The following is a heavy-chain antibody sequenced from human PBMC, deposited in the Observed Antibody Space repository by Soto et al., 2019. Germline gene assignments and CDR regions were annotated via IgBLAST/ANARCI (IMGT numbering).Heavy chain of an antibody. CDR1: GGTFSSYA. V-gene: IGHV1-69*06. J-gene: IGHJ6*02. D-gene: IGHD5-12*01. Sequence: SVKVSCKASGGTFSSYAISWVRQAPGQGLEWMGGIIPIVGTTNYAQKFQGRVTMTEDTSTDTAYMELSSLRSEDTAVYYCATEGYSGYDYSYYYGMDVWGQGTTVTVSS. CDR2: IIPIVGTT. CDR3: ATEGYSGYDYSYYYGMDV.